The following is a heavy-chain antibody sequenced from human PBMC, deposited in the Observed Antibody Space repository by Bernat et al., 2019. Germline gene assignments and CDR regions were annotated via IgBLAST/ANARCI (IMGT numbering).Heavy chain of an antibody. CDR3: ARHRAGVRYSFDY. CDR1: GGSISSSSYY. J-gene: IGHJ4*02. D-gene: IGHD2-21*01. Sequence: QLQLQESGPGLVKPSETLSLTCTVSGGSISSSSYYWGWIRQPPGKGLEWIGSIYYSGSTYYNPSLKSRVTISVDTSKNQFSLKLSSVTAADTAVYYCARHRAGVRYSFDYWGQGTLVTVSS. V-gene: IGHV4-39*01. CDR2: IYYSGST.